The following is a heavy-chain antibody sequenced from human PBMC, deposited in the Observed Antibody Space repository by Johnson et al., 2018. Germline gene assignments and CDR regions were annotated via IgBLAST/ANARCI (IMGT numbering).Heavy chain of an antibody. Sequence: EVQLVETGGGLVQPGGSLRLSCAASGFTFSSYDMHWVRQATGKGLEWVSAIGTAGDTYYPGSVKGRVTISRENAKNSLYLQMNSLRAGDPAVYYGARALAVAGNGGDAFDIWGQGTMVTFSS. J-gene: IGHJ3*02. V-gene: IGHV3-13*01. D-gene: IGHD6-19*01. CDR1: GFTFSSYD. CDR2: IGTAGDT. CDR3: ARALAVAGNGGDAFDI.